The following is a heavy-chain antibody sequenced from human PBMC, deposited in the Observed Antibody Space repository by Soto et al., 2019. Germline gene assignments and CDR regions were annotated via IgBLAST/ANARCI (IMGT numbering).Heavy chain of an antibody. V-gene: IGHV4-31*03. J-gene: IGHJ4*02. CDR3: ARHPPMITSGGAVTGGFDD. CDR2: IFYSGNT. Sequence: QVQLQESGPGLVKTSETLSLTCTVSGVSISSGGFYWSWMRQHPGRGLEYIGYIFYSGNTHYNPSINSRVTNAVDTSNYKFPLKLSSVTAAVTAVYYWARHPPMITSGGAVTGGFDDWGQGALVTVSS. CDR1: GVSISSGGFY. D-gene: IGHD3-16*01.